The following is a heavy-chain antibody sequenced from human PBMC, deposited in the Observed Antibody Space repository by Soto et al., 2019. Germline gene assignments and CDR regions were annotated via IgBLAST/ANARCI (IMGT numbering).Heavy chain of an antibody. CDR1: GGSISFDHYH. D-gene: IGHD2-21*02. J-gene: IGHJ6*02. CDR3: VREDDGGDRDYYGLDV. Sequence: QVQLQESGPGLVMPSQTLSLTCTVSGGSISFDHYHWTWIRQPAGKGLEWIGYIHYSGSVYYNPSLQSRVSMSVDTSKNLFSLKLSSVTAADTAVYFCVREDDGGDRDYYGLDVWGQGTTVTVSS. V-gene: IGHV4-30-4*01. CDR2: IHYSGSV.